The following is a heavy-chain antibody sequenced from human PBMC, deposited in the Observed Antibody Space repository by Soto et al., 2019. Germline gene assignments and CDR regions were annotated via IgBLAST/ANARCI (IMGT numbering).Heavy chain of an antibody. CDR1: GGSISSYY. CDR3: ARRYGYYFDY. V-gene: IGHV4-59*08. CDR2: IYYSGST. D-gene: IGHD4-17*01. Sequence: QVQLQESGPGLVKPSETLSLTCTVSGGSISSYYWSWIRQPPGKGLEWIGYIYYSGSTNYNPSLKSRVTXPVDTSKTQLSLKLSSVTAADTAVYYCARRYGYYFDYWGQGTLVTVSS. J-gene: IGHJ4*02.